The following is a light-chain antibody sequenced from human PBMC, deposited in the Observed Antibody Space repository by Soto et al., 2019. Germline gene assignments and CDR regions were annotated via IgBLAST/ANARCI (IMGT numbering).Light chain of an antibody. CDR1: QSVSSTY. J-gene: IGKJ1*01. Sequence: EIVLTQSPGTLSLSPGERAALSCTASQSVSSTYLIWYQQKPGQAPRLLIYGASSRATGVPDRFSGGGSGTDFTLTISRLEPEDFAVYYCQQYGSSPRTFGQGTKV. V-gene: IGKV3-20*01. CDR2: GAS. CDR3: QQYGSSPRT.